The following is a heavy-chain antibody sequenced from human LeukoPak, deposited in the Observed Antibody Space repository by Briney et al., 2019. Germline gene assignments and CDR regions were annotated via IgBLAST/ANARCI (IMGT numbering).Heavy chain of an antibody. Sequence: GGSLGLSCEASGFTVSSNYMSWVRQAPGKGLEWVSVIYSGGSTYYADSVKGRVTISRDNAKNSLYLQMNSLRAEDTAVYYCARNVGEFDYWGQGTLVTVSS. V-gene: IGHV3-53*01. CDR3: ARNVGEFDY. CDR2: IYSGGST. CDR1: GFTVSSNY. D-gene: IGHD3-16*01. J-gene: IGHJ4*02.